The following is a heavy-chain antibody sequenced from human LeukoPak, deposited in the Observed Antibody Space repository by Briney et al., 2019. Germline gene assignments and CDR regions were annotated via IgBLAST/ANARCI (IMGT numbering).Heavy chain of an antibody. J-gene: IGHJ4*02. V-gene: IGHV3-11*01. CDR1: GFTFGSYA. Sequence: PGGSLRLSCAASGFTFGSYAMSWIRQAPGKGLEWVSYISSSGSTIYYADSVKGRFTISRDNAKNSLYLQMNSLRAEDTAVYYCASSGYSYGTLFDYWGQGTLVTVSS. CDR2: ISSSGSTI. CDR3: ASSGYSYGTLFDY. D-gene: IGHD5-18*01.